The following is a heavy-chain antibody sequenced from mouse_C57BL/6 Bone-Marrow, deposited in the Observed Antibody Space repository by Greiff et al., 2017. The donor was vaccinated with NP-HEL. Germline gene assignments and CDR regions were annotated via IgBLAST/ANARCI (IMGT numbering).Heavy chain of an antibody. D-gene: IGHD1-1*01. Sequence: QVQLQQSGAELVRPGTSVKMSCKASGYTFTNYWIGWAKQRPGHGLEWIGDIYPGGGYTNYNEKFKGNATLTADKSSSTAYMQFSSLTSEDSAIYYCAISYYGYWYFDVWGTGTTVTVSS. V-gene: IGHV1-63*01. CDR1: GYTFTNYW. CDR3: AISYYGYWYFDV. J-gene: IGHJ1*03. CDR2: IYPGGGYT.